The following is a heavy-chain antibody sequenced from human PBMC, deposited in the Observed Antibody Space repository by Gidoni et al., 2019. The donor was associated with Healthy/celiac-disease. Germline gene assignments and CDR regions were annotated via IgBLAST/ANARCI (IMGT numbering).Heavy chain of an antibody. CDR1: GYTFTSYY. Sequence: QVQLVQSGAEVKKPAASVKVSCTASGYTFTSYYMHWVRQAPGQGLEWMGIINPSGGSTSYAQKFQGRVTMTRDTSTSTVYMELSSLRSEDTAVYYCAREMVYAIHNYYYGMDVWGQGTTVTVSS. J-gene: IGHJ6*02. V-gene: IGHV1-46*03. CDR2: INPSGGST. CDR3: AREMVYAIHNYYYGMDV. D-gene: IGHD2-8*01.